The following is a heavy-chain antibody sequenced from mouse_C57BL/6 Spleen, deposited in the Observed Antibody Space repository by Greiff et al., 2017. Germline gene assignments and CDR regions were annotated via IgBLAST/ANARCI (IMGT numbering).Heavy chain of an antibody. Sequence: EVQLVESGPGLVKPSQSLSLTCSVTGYSITSGYYWNWIRQFPGNKLEWMGYISYDGSNNYNPSLKNRISITRDTSKNQFFLKLNSVTTEDTATYYCARVWDYAMDYWGQGTSVTVSS. CDR2: ISYDGSN. CDR1: GYSITSGYY. V-gene: IGHV3-6*01. J-gene: IGHJ4*01. D-gene: IGHD4-1*01. CDR3: ARVWDYAMDY.